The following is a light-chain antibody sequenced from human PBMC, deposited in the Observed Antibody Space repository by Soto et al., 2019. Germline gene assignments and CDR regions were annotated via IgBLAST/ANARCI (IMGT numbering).Light chain of an antibody. J-gene: IGKJ2*01. Sequence: QMTQSPSTLSASVRDRVTITCRASQSIDSWLAWYQQKPGKAPKLLIYKASRLESGVPSRFSGSGSGTEFTLTVSSLQPDDFATYYCQQYHYFPYTFGQGTNLEIK. CDR1: QSIDSW. V-gene: IGKV1-5*03. CDR3: QQYHYFPYT. CDR2: KAS.